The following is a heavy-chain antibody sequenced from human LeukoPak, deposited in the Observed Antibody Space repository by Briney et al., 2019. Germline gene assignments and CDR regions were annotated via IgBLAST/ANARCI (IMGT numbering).Heavy chain of an antibody. CDR2: IYSSGST. J-gene: IGHJ6*02. CDR3: ARRPGEYGMDV. Sequence: PSGTLSLTCTVSGGSISSYYWSWIRQPPGRGLEWMGYIYSSGSTNYNPSLKSRVTISVDTSKNQFSLTLRSVTAADTAVYYCARRPGEYGMDVWGQGTTVTVSS. CDR1: GGSISSYY. V-gene: IGHV4-59*08.